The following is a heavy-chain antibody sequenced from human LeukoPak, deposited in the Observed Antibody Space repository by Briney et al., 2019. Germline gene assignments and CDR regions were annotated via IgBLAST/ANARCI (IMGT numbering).Heavy chain of an antibody. Sequence: SETLSLTCTVSGGSISSGDYYWSWIRQPPGKGLEWIGYIYYSGCTYYNPSLKSRVTISVDTSKNQFSLKLSSVTAADTAVYYCARVPPYCSGGSCYSGEGYFDYWGQGTLVTVSS. D-gene: IGHD2-15*01. CDR2: IYYSGCT. J-gene: IGHJ4*02. V-gene: IGHV4-30-4*01. CDR3: ARVPPYCSGGSCYSGEGYFDY. CDR1: GGSISSGDYY.